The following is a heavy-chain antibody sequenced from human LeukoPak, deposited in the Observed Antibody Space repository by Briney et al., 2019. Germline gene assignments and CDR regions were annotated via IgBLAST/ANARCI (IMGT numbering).Heavy chain of an antibody. CDR3: AREPSGQQLVVVPANPFDP. CDR2: ISSSSSYI. V-gene: IGHV3-21*01. CDR1: GFTFSSYS. J-gene: IGHJ5*02. Sequence: PGGSLRLSCAACGFTFSSYSMNWVRQAPGKGLEWVSSISSSSSYIYYADSVKGRFTISRDNAKNSLYLQMNSLRAEDTAVYYCAREPSGQQLVVVPANPFDPWGQGTLVTVSS. D-gene: IGHD6-13*01.